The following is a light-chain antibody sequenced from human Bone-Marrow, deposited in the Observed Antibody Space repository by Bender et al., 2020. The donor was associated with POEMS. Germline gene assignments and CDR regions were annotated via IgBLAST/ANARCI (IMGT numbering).Light chain of an antibody. V-gene: IGLV2-14*03. CDR3: SSYTTSSTWV. J-gene: IGLJ3*02. Sequence: QSALTQPASVSGSPGQSITISCTGTSSDVGVYNYVSWYQQHPGKAPKLMIYDVSNRPSGVSNRFSGSKSGNTASLTISGLQAEDEADYYCSSYTTSSTWVFGGGTNLTVL. CDR1: SSDVGVYNY. CDR2: DVS.